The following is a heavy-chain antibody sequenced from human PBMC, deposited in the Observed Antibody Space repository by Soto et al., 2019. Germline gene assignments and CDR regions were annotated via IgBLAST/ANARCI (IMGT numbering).Heavy chain of an antibody. J-gene: IGHJ4*02. V-gene: IGHV1-18*01. CDR1: GYTFTTYG. CDR3: ARGPTDYYDNSGNYFLDY. D-gene: IGHD3-22*01. CDR2: ISIYNGNT. Sequence: ASVKVSCKASGYTFTTYGMSWVRQAPGQGLDWMGWISIYNGNTKYAERLQGRVTMPTDTTTSTAYMELRSLRSDYTAVYYCARGPTDYYDNSGNYFLDYWGQGTLVTVSS.